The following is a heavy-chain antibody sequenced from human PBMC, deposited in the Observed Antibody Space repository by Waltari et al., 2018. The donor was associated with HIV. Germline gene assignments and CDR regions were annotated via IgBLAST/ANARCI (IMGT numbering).Heavy chain of an antibody. CDR1: GGSISSSRYY. J-gene: IGHJ4*02. V-gene: IGHV4-39*01. D-gene: IGHD2-2*01. CDR2: YHYSGNP. Sequence: QLQLQQSGPGLVKPSETLSLTCTVSGGSISSSRYYWGCLRQTPGKGLEWIGSYHYSGNPLHISSLKCRFALSIDTLKNQFSLTWSSVTAVDTAVYFCARHSGIDCSSTSCFKRPFDYWGQGSLVTVSS. CDR3: ARHSGIDCSSTSCFKRPFDY.